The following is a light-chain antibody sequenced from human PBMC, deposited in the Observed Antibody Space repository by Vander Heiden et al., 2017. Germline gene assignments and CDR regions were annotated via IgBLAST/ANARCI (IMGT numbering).Light chain of an antibody. CDR2: SHN. Sequence: QSVLPQPPSASGTPGQRVTISCSGRSSNIGSNTVNWYQQLPGTAPKLLIYSHNQRPSGVPDRFSGSKSGTSASLAISGLQSEDEADYYCAAWDDNLSGWVFGGGTKLTVL. V-gene: IGLV1-44*01. CDR3: AAWDDNLSGWV. J-gene: IGLJ3*02. CDR1: SSNIGSNT.